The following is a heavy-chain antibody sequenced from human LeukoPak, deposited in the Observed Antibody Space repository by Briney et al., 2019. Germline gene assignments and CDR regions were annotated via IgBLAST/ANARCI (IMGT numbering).Heavy chain of an antibody. CDR2: INPNSGGT. Sequence: ASVKVSCKASGYTFTGYYMRWVRQAPGQGLEWMGWINPNSGGTNYAQKFQGRVTMTRDTSISTAYMELSRLRSDDTAVYYCAREYYYGSGGGWGAFDIWGQGTMVTVSS. CDR3: AREYYYGSGGGWGAFDI. CDR1: GYTFTGYY. D-gene: IGHD3-10*01. V-gene: IGHV1-2*02. J-gene: IGHJ3*02.